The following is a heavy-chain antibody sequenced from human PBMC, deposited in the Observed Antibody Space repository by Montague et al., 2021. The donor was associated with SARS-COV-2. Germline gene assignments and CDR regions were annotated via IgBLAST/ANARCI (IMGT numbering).Heavy chain of an antibody. D-gene: IGHD3-3*01. CDR1: GGSISSGGYY. J-gene: IGHJ4*02. V-gene: IGHV4-31*03. CDR3: ARALRRVVIKHFDY. Sequence: TLSLTCTVSGGSISSGGYYWSWIRQHPGKGLEWIGYIYYSGSTYYNPSLRSRVTISVDTSKNQFSLKLSSVTAADTAVYYCARALRRVVIKHFDYWGQGTLVTVSS. CDR2: IYYSGST.